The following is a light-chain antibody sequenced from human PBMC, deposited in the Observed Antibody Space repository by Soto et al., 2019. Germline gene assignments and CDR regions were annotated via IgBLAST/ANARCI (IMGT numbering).Light chain of an antibody. J-gene: IGLJ6*01. V-gene: IGLV5-52*01. Sequence: QPVLTQPSSHSASSGASVSLTCMLSSAFSDGDFWIRWFQQKPGNPPRNLLYYHSDSNKGQGSGVPSRFSGSNDASANAGILRISGLQPEDEADYYCGTWHSNSKILNVFGSGTQLTVL. CDR3: GTWHSNSKILNV. CDR2: YHSDSNK. CDR1: SAFSDGDFW.